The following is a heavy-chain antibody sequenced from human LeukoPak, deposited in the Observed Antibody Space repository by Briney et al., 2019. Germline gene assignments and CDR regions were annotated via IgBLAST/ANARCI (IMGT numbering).Heavy chain of an antibody. J-gene: IGHJ5*02. CDR1: GGSISSYY. D-gene: IGHD2-8*01. CDR3: ARVLGYCTNGVCYKNWFDH. V-gene: IGHV4-59*08. Sequence: SETLSLTCTVSGGSISSYYWSWLRQPPGKGLEWIGYIYYSGSTNYNPSLKSRVTISVDTSKNQFSLKLSSVTAADTAVYYCARVLGYCTNGVCYKNWFDHWGQGTLVTVSS. CDR2: IYYSGST.